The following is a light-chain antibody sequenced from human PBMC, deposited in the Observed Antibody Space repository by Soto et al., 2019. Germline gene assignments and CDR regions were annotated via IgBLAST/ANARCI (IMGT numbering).Light chain of an antibody. CDR1: SSDVGGYKY. V-gene: IGLV2-8*01. Sequence: QSALTQPPSASGSPGQSVTISCTGTSSDVGGYKYVSWYQQHPGKAPKLILYEVSKRPSGVPDRFSGSKSGNTASLTVSGLQAEDEADYYCNSYASTNTPYVFGTGTKVTVL. CDR3: NSYASTNTPYV. J-gene: IGLJ1*01. CDR2: EVS.